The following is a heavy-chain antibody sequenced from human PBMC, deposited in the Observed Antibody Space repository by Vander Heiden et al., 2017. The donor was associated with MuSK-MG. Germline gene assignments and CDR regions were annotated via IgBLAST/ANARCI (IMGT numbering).Heavy chain of an antibody. D-gene: IGHD6-19*01. J-gene: IGHJ4*02. CDR1: GGSFSGDY. Sequence: QVQLQQWGTGLLKPSETLSLTCAVEGGSFSGDYWAWLRQPPGKGLWWIGEIDHSGSTNYSPSLRSRVTISLDTSKIQFSLRLESVSAADTAVYHCARTHRSDRRTGWSFDIWGQGTLVTVSS. CDR2: IDHSGST. V-gene: IGHV4-34*02. CDR3: ARTHRSDRRTGWSFDI.